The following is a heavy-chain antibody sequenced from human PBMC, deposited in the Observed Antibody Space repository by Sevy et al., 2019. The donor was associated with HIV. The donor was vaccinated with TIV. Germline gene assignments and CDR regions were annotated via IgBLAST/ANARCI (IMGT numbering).Heavy chain of an antibody. D-gene: IGHD3-3*01. CDR3: AGEKSRTFGCGYFYGMDV. Sequence: GGSLRLSCAASGFTFSSYAMHWVRQAPGKGLEWVAVISYDGSNKYYADSVKGRFTISRDNSKNTLYLQMNILRAEDTAAYYCAGEKSRTFGCGYFYGMDVWGQGTTVTVSS. CDR2: ISYDGSNK. J-gene: IGHJ6*02. CDR1: GFTFSSYA. V-gene: IGHV3-30-3*01.